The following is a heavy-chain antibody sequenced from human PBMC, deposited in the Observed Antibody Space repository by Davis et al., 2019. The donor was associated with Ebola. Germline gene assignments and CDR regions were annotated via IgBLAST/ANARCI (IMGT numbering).Heavy chain of an antibody. CDR3: ARGSGGSWDWFDP. Sequence: SETLSLTCAVSGDSISSRNWWSWVRQFPGKGLEWIGNIHHSGSTYYNPSLKSRVTISLHTSKNQFSLNVTSVTATDTAVYYCARGSGGSWDWFDPWGQGTLVTVSS. CDR2: IHHSGST. J-gene: IGHJ5*02. CDR1: GDSISSRNW. V-gene: IGHV4-4*02. D-gene: IGHD2-15*01.